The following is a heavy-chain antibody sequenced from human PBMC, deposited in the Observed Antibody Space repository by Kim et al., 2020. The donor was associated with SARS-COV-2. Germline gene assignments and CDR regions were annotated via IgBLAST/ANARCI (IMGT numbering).Heavy chain of an antibody. D-gene: IGHD6-13*01. CDR3: ARGDSFHSSSWSRDY. CDR2: ISAYNGNT. J-gene: IGHJ4*02. CDR1: GYTFTSYG. Sequence: ASVKVSCKASGYTFTSYGISWVRQAPGQGLEWMGWISAYNGNTNYAQKLQGRVTMTTDTSTSTAYMELRSLRSDDTAVYYCARGDSFHSSSWSRDYWGQGTLVTVSS. V-gene: IGHV1-18*01.